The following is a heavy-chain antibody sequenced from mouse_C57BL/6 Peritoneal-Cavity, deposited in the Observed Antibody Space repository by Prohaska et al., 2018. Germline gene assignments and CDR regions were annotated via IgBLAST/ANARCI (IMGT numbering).Heavy chain of an antibody. V-gene: IGHV1-78*01. CDR2: IYPRDGST. Sequence: QVQLQQSDAELVKPGASVKISCKVSGYTFTDHTIHWMKQRPEQGLEWIGYIYPRDGSTKYNEKFKGKATWTADKSSSTAYMQLNSRTSEDSAGYFCARGYYDYDYAMDYWGQGTSVTVSS. CDR3: ARGYYDYDYAMDY. CDR1: GYTFTDHT. D-gene: IGHD2-4*01. J-gene: IGHJ4*01.